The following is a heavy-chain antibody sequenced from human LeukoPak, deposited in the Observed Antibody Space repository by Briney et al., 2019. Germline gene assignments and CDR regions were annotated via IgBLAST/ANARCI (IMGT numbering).Heavy chain of an antibody. CDR2: INTNTGNP. D-gene: IGHD1-1*01. V-gene: IGHV7-4-1*02. CDR1: GYIFTSYA. J-gene: IGHJ5*02. Sequence: AASVKVSCKASGYIFTSYAMNWVRQAPGQGLEWMGWINTNTGNPTYAQGFTGRFVFSLDTSVSTAYLQITSLTAEDTAVYYCARKTNRLGNWFDPWGQGTLDTVSS. CDR3: ARKTNRLGNWFDP.